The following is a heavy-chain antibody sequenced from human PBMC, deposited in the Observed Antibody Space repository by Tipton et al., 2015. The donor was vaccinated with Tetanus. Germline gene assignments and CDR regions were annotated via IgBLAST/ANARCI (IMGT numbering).Heavy chain of an antibody. CDR3: ARHSGSYPFDY. D-gene: IGHD1-26*01. CDR1: GGSVSSGSYY. V-gene: IGHV4-61*01. J-gene: IGHJ4*02. CDR2: IYYSGST. Sequence: TLSLTCTVSGGSVSSGSYYWSWIRQPPGKGLEWIGYIYYSGSTNYNPSLKSRVTTSVDTSKNQFSLKLSSVTAADTAVYYCARHSGSYPFDYWGQGTLVTVSS.